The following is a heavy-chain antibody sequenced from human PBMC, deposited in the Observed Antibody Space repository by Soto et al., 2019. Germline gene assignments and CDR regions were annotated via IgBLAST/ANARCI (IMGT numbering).Heavy chain of an antibody. CDR1: GYTFTSYY. CDR2: INPSGGST. CDR3: ARPLLGRAGLDS. D-gene: IGHD2-15*01. Sequence: ASVKVSCNASGYTFTSYYMHWVRQAPGQGLELMGIINPSGGSTSYAQKFQGRVTMTRDTSTSTVHMELSSLRSEDTAVYYRARPLLGRAGLDSWGQGILVTVYS. J-gene: IGHJ5*01. V-gene: IGHV1-46*01.